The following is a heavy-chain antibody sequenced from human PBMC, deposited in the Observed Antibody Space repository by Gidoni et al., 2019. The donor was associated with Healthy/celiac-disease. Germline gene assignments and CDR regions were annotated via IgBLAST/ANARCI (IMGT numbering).Heavy chain of an antibody. CDR2: IYYSGCT. D-gene: IGHD6-6*01. V-gene: IGHV4-39*01. J-gene: IGHJ4*02. CDR1: SSSSYY. CDR3: ARLRYSSSREGYFDY. Sequence: SSSSYYGGWIRQPPGKGLEWIGSIYYSGCTYYNPSLKSRDTISVDTSKNQFSLKLSSVNAADTAVYYCARLRYSSSREGYFDYWGQGTLVTVSS.